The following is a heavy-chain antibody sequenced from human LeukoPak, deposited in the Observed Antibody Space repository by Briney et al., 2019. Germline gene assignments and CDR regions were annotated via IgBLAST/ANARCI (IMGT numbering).Heavy chain of an antibody. Sequence: GGSLRLSCVASGFIFSKAWMSWVRQAPGKGLEWVSAISGSGGSTYYADSVKGRFTISRDNSKNTLYLQMNSLRAEDTAVYYCAKDRGVGVLGDAVDYWGQGTLVTVSS. J-gene: IGHJ4*02. D-gene: IGHD1-26*01. CDR2: ISGSGGST. V-gene: IGHV3-23*01. CDR1: GFIFSKAW. CDR3: AKDRGVGVLGDAVDY.